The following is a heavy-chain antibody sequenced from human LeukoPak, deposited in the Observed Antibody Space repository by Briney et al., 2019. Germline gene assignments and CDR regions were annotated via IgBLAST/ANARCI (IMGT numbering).Heavy chain of an antibody. Sequence: GGSLRLSCAASEFTFRSYWMSWVRQAPGKGLEWVANIDQDGSEKYYVDSVKGRFTISGDNAKKSVFLHMDSLRGEDTAVYYCARARYTYGNNWFDPWGQGTLVAVSS. CDR2: IDQDGSEK. V-gene: IGHV3-7*01. D-gene: IGHD5-18*01. J-gene: IGHJ5*02. CDR3: ARARYTYGNNWFDP. CDR1: EFTFRSYW.